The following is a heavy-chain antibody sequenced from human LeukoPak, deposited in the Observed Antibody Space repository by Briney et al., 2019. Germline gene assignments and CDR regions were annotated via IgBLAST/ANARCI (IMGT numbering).Heavy chain of an antibody. CDR1: GFAFVEYT. Sequence: PGGSLRLSCTTSGFAFVEYTIVWVRQAPGKGLEWVGFIKSEEDGGTTNYAASAKGRFSISRDDSKSIAYLQLNSLRTEDTAVYYCTLSGAGWGQGTLVTVSS. V-gene: IGHV3-49*04. J-gene: IGHJ1*01. CDR3: TLSGAG. CDR2: IKSEEDGGTT. D-gene: IGHD3-10*01.